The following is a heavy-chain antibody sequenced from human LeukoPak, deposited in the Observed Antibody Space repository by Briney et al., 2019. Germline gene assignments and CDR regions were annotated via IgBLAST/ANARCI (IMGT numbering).Heavy chain of an antibody. V-gene: IGHV4-34*01. J-gene: IGHJ4*02. CDR3: ARDPTTVVTTPYYFDF. CDR1: GGSFSGYH. Sequence: SETLSLTCAVHGGSFSGYHWNWTRQSPGKGLEWIGEINDRGHTNYNPSLESRITISVDTSKKQFSLNLSSVTAADTAVYYCARDPTTVVTTPYYFDFWGQGTLVTVSS. CDR2: INDRGHT. D-gene: IGHD4-23*01.